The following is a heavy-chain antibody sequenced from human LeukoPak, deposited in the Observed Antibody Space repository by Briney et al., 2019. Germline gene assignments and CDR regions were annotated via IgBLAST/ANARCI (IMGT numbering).Heavy chain of an antibody. CDR1: GFTFNNYA. CDR3: ARDYADYVGYFFFDY. CDR2: ISGGGETT. D-gene: IGHD4-17*01. Sequence: GGSLRLSCAASGFTFNNYAMNWVRQAPGKGLEWVSSISGGGETTYYADSAKGRFTISRDNSQNTLYLQMNSLRAEDTAVYCCARDYADYVGYFFFDYWGQGTLVTASS. V-gene: IGHV3-23*01. J-gene: IGHJ4*02.